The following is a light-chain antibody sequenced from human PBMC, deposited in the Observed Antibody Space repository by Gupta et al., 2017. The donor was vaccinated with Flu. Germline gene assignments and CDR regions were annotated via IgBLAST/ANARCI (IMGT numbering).Light chain of an antibody. Sequence: DIQMTQSPSTLSASVGDRVTITCRASQSISSWLAWYQQKPGKAPKLLIYKAASLESGVPSRFSSSGSATEFTLTISRQQPDDFATYYCQHYNSYPWTFGQGTKVEIK. CDR1: QSISSW. CDR3: QHYNSYPWT. V-gene: IGKV1-5*03. CDR2: KAA. J-gene: IGKJ1*01.